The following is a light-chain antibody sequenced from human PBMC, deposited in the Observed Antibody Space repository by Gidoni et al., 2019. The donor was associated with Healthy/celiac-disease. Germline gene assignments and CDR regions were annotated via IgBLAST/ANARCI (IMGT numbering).Light chain of an antibody. V-gene: IGLV2-23*02. CDR2: EVS. CDR3: CSYAGSSSYV. J-gene: IGLJ1*01. Sequence: GQSITISCTGISSDVGSYNLVSWYQQHPGKAPKLMIYEVSKRPSGVSNRFSGSKSGNTASLTISGLQAEDEADYYCCSYAGSSSYVFGTGTKVTVL. CDR1: SSDVGSYNL.